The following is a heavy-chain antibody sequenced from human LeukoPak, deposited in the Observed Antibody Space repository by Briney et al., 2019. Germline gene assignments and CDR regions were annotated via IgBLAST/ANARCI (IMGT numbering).Heavy chain of an antibody. D-gene: IGHD1-26*01. CDR3: AKGGRWELLNYFDY. J-gene: IGHJ4*02. CDR2: ITTAGDT. V-gene: IGHV3-13*01. CDR1: GFTFSSYD. Sequence: GGSLRLSCAASGFTFSSYDMHWVRQATGKGLEWVSTITTAGDTYYPGSVKGRFTISRDNSKNTLYLQMNSLRAEDTAVYYCAKGGRWELLNYFDYWGQGTLVTVSS.